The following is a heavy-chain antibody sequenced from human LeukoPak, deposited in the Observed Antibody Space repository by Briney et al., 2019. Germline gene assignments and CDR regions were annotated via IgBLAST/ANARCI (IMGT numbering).Heavy chain of an antibody. V-gene: IGHV1-69*06. D-gene: IGHD3-22*01. CDR1: GGTFSSYS. CDR2: INPIFGTA. CDR3: ARGRTYYYDSSGYYLGEWVDP. Sequence: GASVKVSCKASGGTFSSYSMHWVRQAPGQGLEWMGVINPIFGTANYAQKFQGRVTITADKSTSTAYMELSSLRSEDTAVYYCARGRTYYYDSSGYYLGEWVDPWGQGTLVTVSS. J-gene: IGHJ5*02.